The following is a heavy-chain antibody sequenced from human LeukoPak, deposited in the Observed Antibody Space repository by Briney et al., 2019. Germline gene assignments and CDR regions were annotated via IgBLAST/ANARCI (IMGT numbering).Heavy chain of an antibody. V-gene: IGHV4-59*01. J-gene: IGHJ4*02. CDR1: GGSISSYY. Sequence: SETLSLTCTVSGGSISSYYWSWIRQPPGKGLEWIGYIYYSGSTNYNPSLKSRVTISVDTSKNQFSLKLSSVTAADTAVYYCARGDSGYDQFDYWGQGTLVTVSS. D-gene: IGHD5-12*01. CDR2: IYYSGST. CDR3: ARGDSGYDQFDY.